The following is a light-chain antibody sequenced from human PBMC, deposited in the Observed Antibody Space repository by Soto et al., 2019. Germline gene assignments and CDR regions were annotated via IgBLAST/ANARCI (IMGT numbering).Light chain of an antibody. V-gene: IGLV1-51*02. CDR3: GTWDSSLSAPYV. Sequence: QSVLTQPPSVSAAPGQKVTISCSGSSSNIGNNYVSRYQQLPGTAPKLLIFENNKRPSGIPDRFSGSKSGTSATLGITGLQTGDEANYYCGTWDSSLSAPYVFGTGTKVTVL. CDR2: ENN. J-gene: IGLJ1*01. CDR1: SSNIGNNY.